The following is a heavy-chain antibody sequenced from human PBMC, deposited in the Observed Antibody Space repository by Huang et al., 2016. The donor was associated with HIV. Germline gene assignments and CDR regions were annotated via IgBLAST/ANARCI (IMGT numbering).Heavy chain of an antibody. V-gene: IGHV1-69*01. CDR1: GGTFSRYA. CDR2: RSPIFGTA. J-gene: IGHJ6*02. Sequence: QVQLVQSGAEVKKPGSSVKVSCKASGGTFSRYAISWVRQAPGQGLEWMGGRSPIFGTAKYAQKCQGRGTITADESASTAYMELSSLRSEDTAVYYCASQNTYIAAAAHYGMDVWGQGTTVTVSS. D-gene: IGHD6-13*01. CDR3: ASQNTYIAAAAHYGMDV.